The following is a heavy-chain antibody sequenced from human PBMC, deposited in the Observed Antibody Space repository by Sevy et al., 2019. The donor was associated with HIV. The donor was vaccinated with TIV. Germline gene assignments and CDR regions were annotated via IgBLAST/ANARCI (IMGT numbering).Heavy chain of an antibody. CDR2: INSDGSST. V-gene: IGHV3-74*01. J-gene: IGHJ5*02. CDR1: GFTFSSYW. CDR3: ARDEGRPKLCGGDCYSGWFDP. D-gene: IGHD2-21*02. Sequence: GGSLRLSCAASGFTFSSYWMHWVRQAPGKGLVWVSRINSDGSSTSYADSVKGRFTISRDNAKNTLYLQMNRLRAEDTAVYYCARDEGRPKLCGGDCYSGWFDPWGQGTLVTVSS.